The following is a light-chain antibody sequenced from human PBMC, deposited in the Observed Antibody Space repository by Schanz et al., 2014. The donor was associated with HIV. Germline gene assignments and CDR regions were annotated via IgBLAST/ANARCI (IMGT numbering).Light chain of an antibody. CDR3: QQYNNWPQT. CDR2: SAS. Sequence: EIVLTQSPVILSLSPGERASLSCRASQSVSTNSLGWYQQKRGQVPRLLIYSASRRANGIPDRFSGSGSGTDFTLTISRLEPEDFAVYYCQQYNNWPQTFGQGTKVEIK. CDR1: QSVSTNS. V-gene: IGKV3-20*01. J-gene: IGKJ1*01.